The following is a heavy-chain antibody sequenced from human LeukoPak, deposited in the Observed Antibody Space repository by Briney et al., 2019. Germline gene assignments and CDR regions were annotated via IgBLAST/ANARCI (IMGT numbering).Heavy chain of an antibody. CDR1: GYSISSGYY. D-gene: IGHD1-26*01. CDR3: ARWVGATTRYFDY. Sequence: PSETLSLTCAVSGYSISSGYYWGWIRQPPGKGLEGIGSIYHSGSTYYNPSLKSRVTISVDTSKNQFSLKLSSVTAADTAVYYCARWVGATTRYFDYWGQGTLVTVSS. CDR2: IYHSGST. J-gene: IGHJ4*02. V-gene: IGHV4-38-2*01.